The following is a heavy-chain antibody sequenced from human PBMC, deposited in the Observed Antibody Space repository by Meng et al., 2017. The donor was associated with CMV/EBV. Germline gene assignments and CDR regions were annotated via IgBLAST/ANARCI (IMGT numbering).Heavy chain of an antibody. Sequence: GSLRLSCSVSGGSISSSNYFWGWIRQPPGKGLEWIGNIYYSGSTYYNPSLKSRVIMSVDKSKNQFSLKLFSVTAADTAVYYCARSFDRNYYYYGIDVWGQGTTVTVSS. J-gene: IGHJ6*02. D-gene: IGHD1-26*01. CDR2: IYYSGST. CDR1: GGSISSSNYF. CDR3: ARSFDRNYYYYGIDV. V-gene: IGHV4-39*07.